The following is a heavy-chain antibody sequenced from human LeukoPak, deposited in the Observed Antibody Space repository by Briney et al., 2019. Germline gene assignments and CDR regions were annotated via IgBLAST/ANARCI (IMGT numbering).Heavy chain of an antibody. J-gene: IGHJ4*02. Sequence: ASVKVSCKASGYTFTSYAMHWVRQAPGQRLEWMGWINAGNGNTKYSQKFQGRVTITRDTSASTAYMELSSLRSEDTAVYYCARVGLLHYPMDYWGRGTLLTVSS. CDR2: INAGNGNT. V-gene: IGHV1-3*01. D-gene: IGHD1-7*01. CDR1: GYTFTSYA. CDR3: ARVGLLHYPMDY.